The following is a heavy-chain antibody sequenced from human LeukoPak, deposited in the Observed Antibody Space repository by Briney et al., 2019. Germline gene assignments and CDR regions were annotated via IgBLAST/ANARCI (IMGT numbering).Heavy chain of an antibody. CDR1: GGSISSHY. CDR2: IYYSGST. CDR3: ARDTPYNWFDP. Sequence: PSETLSLTCTVSGGSISSHYWSWIRQPPGKGLEWIGYIYYSGSTNYNPSLKSRVTISVDTSKSQFSLKLSSVTAADTAVYYCARDTPYNWFDPWGQGTLVTVSS. J-gene: IGHJ5*02. V-gene: IGHV4-59*11.